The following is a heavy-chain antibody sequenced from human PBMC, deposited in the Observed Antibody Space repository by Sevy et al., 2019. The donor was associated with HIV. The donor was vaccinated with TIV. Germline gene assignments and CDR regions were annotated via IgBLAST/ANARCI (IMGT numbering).Heavy chain of an antibody. Sequence: GGSLRLSCAASGFTFYKYAMSWVRQAPGKGLEGVSSIGGSGTITYYADSVKGRFTMSRDNSKNTLYLQMNSLRAEDTAVYYCAKEDYYDSRGSPIDQWGQGTLVTVSS. J-gene: IGHJ4*02. D-gene: IGHD3-22*01. CDR1: GFTFYKYA. CDR3: AKEDYYDSRGSPIDQ. V-gene: IGHV3-23*01. CDR2: IGGSGTIT.